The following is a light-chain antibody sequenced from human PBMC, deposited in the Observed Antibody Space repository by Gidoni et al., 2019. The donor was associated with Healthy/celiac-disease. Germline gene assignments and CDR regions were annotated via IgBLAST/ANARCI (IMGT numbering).Light chain of an antibody. J-gene: IGLJ2*01. CDR1: SSNIGAGYD. V-gene: IGLV1-40*01. CDR3: QSYDSSLSGDVV. Sequence: QSVLTQPPSVSGAPGQRVTISCTGSSSNIGAGYDVHWYQQLPGTAPKLLIYGNSNRPSGVPDRFAGSRSGTSASLAITGIQAEDEADYYGQSYDSSLSGDVVFGGGTKLT. CDR2: GNS.